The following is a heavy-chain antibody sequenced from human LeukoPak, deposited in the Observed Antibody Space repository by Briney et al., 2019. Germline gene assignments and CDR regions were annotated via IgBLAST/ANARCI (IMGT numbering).Heavy chain of an antibody. Sequence: GRSLRLSCAASGFTFSSYAMHWVRQAPGKGLEWVSYISSSGSTIYYADSVKGRFTISRDNAKNSLYLQMNSLRAEDTAVYYCARSHFGELLLPFDYWGQGTLVTVSS. V-gene: IGHV3-48*03. J-gene: IGHJ4*02. D-gene: IGHD3-10*01. CDR2: ISSSGSTI. CDR3: ARSHFGELLLPFDY. CDR1: GFTFSSYA.